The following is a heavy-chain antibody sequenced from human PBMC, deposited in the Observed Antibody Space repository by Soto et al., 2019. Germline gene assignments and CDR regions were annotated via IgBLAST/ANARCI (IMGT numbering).Heavy chain of an antibody. Sequence: GGSLRLSCAASGFSFGSYALSWVRQAPGEGLEWVSTISGSDGKTFYADSVKGRFSISRDTSQSTLYLQMNSLRADDTAMYYCARWSYLDYWGQGTRVTVSS. CDR3: ARWSYLDY. V-gene: IGHV3-23*01. D-gene: IGHD3-3*01. CDR2: ISGSDGKT. CDR1: GFSFGSYA. J-gene: IGHJ4*02.